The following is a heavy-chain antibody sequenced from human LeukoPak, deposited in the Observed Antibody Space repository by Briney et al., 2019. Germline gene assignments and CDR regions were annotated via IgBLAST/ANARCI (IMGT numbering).Heavy chain of an antibody. V-gene: IGHV1-3*01. CDR2: INAGNGNT. J-gene: IGHJ4*02. Sequence: ASVKVSCKASGYTFASYAMHWVRQAPGQRLEWMGWINAGNGNTKYSQKFQGRVTITRDTSASTAYMELSSLRSEDTAVYYCARDGSFLVRGVITDPRDWGQGTLVTVSS. CDR3: ARDGSFLVRGVITDPRD. D-gene: IGHD3-10*01. CDR1: GYTFASYA.